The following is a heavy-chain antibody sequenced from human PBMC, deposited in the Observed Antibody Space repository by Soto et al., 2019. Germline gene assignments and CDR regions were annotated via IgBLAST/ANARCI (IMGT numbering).Heavy chain of an antibody. V-gene: IGHV4-30-2*01. CDR1: GVSISSGGYS. J-gene: IGHJ5*02. Sequence: SETLSLTCAVSGVSISSGGYSWSWIRQPPGKGLEWIGYIYHSGSTYYNPSLKSRVTISVDRSKNQFSLKLSSVTTADTAVYYCARVPDRWGQGTLVTVSS. D-gene: IGHD2-2*01. CDR3: ARVPDR. CDR2: IYHSGST.